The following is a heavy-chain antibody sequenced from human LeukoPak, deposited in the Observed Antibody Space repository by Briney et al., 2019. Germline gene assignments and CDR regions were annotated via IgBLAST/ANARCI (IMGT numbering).Heavy chain of an antibody. CDR3: ARSPLYDSSGYYYYFSQPRPEPYYFDY. CDR1: GFTFSSYA. CDR2: IYYSGGT. Sequence: LRLSCAASGFTFSSYAMSWIRQPPGKGLEWIGYIYYSGGTYYNPSLKSRVTISVDTSKNQFSLKLSSVTAADTAVYYCARSPLYDSSGYYYYFSQPRPEPYYFDYWGQGTLVTVSS. D-gene: IGHD3-22*01. V-gene: IGHV4-30-4*01. J-gene: IGHJ4*02.